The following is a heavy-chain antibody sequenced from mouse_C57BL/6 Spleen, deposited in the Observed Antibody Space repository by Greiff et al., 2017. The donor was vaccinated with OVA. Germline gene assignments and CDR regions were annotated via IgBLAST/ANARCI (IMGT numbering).Heavy chain of an antibody. V-gene: IGHV1-52*01. J-gene: IGHJ4*01. CDR2: IDPSDSET. D-gene: IGHD1-1*01. CDR1: GYTFTSYW. Sequence: VQLQQPGAELVRPGSSVNLSCKASGYTFTSYWMHWVKQRPIQGLEWIGNIDPSDSETHYNQKFKDKATLTVDKSSSTAYMQLSSLTSEDSAVYYCAAGYYYGSGGDYWGQGTSVTVSS. CDR3: AAGYYYGSGGDY.